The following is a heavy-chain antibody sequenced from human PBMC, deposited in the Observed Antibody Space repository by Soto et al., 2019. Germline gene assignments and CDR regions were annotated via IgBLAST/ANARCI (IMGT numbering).Heavy chain of an antibody. CDR2: VWYDGRNK. Sequence: QVQLVESGGGVVQPGRSLRLSCAASGFTFSTYGMHWVRQAPGKGLEWVALVWYDGRNKDYADSVKGRFTISRDNSKNTLYMQMISLREEDTAVSYCVRAAGYSGNDYVYYYGMDVWGQGTTVTVSS. CDR1: GFTFSTYG. CDR3: VRAAGYSGNDYVYYYGMDV. D-gene: IGHD5-12*01. J-gene: IGHJ6*02. V-gene: IGHV3-33*01.